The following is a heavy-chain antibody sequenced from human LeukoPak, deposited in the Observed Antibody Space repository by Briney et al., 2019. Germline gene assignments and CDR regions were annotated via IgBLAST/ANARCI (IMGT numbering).Heavy chain of an antibody. V-gene: IGHV4-34*01. Sequence: SEAVSLTCAVYGGSFSGYYWSWIRQPPGKGLEGSGEIKHSGSTDYNPSLKSRVTRSVDTSKNQVSLKLSAVTAAAPAVHYCASALTTLVPAAIFGYWGQGTLVTVSS. D-gene: IGHD2-2*01. CDR3: ASALTTLVPAAIFGY. CDR1: GGSFSGYY. J-gene: IGHJ4*02. CDR2: IKHSGST.